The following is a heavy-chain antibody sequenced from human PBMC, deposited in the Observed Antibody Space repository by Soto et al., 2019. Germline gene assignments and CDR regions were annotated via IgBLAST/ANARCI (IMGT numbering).Heavy chain of an antibody. Sequence: SETLSLTCAVSGGSISSSNWWSWVRQPPGKGLEWIGEIYHSGSTNYNPSLKSRVTISVDKSKNQFSLKLSSATAADTAVYYCARASVFIPAADNWFDPWGQGTLVTVS. CDR2: IYHSGST. J-gene: IGHJ5*02. CDR1: GGSISSSNW. CDR3: ARASVFIPAADNWFDP. D-gene: IGHD2-2*01. V-gene: IGHV4-4*02.